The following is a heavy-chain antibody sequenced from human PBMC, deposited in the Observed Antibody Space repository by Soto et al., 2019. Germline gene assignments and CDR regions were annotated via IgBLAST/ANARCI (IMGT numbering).Heavy chain of an antibody. D-gene: IGHD2-15*01. CDR2: TYYRSKWYN. J-gene: IGHJ6*02. CDR1: GDSVSSNSAA. CDR3: ARRGFCSGGSGQKKDEYYYYGRDV. Sequence: PSQTLSLTCAISGDSVSSNSAAWNWIRQSPSRGLEWLGRTYYRSKWYNDYAVSVKSRITINPDTSKNQFSLQLNSVTPEDTAVYYCARRGFCSGGSGQKKDEYYYYGRDVGGQGTRATFSS. V-gene: IGHV6-1*01.